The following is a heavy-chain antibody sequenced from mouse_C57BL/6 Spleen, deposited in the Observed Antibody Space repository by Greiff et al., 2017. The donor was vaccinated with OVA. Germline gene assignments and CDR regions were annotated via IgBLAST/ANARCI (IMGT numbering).Heavy chain of an antibody. CDR3: ARKEDGYFDY. J-gene: IGHJ2*01. V-gene: IGHV5-12*01. CDR1: GFTFSDYY. CDR2: ISNGGGST. D-gene: IGHD2-3*01. Sequence: EVKGVESGGGLVQPGGSRKLSCAAPGFTFSDYYLYWVRQTPEKRLEWVAYISNGGGSTYYPDTVKGRFTISRDNAKNTLYLQMSRLKSEDTAMYYCARKEDGYFDYWGQGTTLTVSS.